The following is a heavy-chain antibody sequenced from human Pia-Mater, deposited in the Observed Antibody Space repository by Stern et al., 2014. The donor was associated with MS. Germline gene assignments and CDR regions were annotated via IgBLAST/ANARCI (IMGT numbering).Heavy chain of an antibody. CDR1: GGTFNVYA. D-gene: IGHD3-9*01. CDR3: ARDGRHTDNYGLDV. V-gene: IGHV1-69*01. CDR2: IIPIFGTA. J-gene: IGHJ6*02. Sequence: QVQLVESGAEVKKPGSSVKVSCKASGGTFNVYAINWVRQAPGQGLEWMGGIIPIFGTANYAQKFQGRVTITADEFTRTSSMQLSSLRYDDTAVYYCARDGRHTDNYGLDVWGQGTTVTVSS.